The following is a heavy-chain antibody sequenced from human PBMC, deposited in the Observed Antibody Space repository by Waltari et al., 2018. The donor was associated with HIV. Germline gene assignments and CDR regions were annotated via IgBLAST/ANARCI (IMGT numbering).Heavy chain of an antibody. V-gene: IGHV4-39*02. CDR2: IYYSGRT. D-gene: IGHD3-22*01. J-gene: IGHJ4*02. Sequence: QLQLQESGPGLVKPSETLSLTCTVSGGSIRSSSYYWGWIRQSPGKGLEWIGSIYYSGRTYDNPSLKGRVTMSVDTSKNHFSLKLNSVTAADTAVYYCARLLYDSGGYYYFDYWGQGTLVTVSS. CDR3: ARLLYDSGGYYYFDY. CDR1: GGSIRSSSYY.